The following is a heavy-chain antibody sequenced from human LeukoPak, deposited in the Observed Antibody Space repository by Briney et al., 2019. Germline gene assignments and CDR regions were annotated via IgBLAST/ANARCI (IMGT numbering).Heavy chain of an antibody. Sequence: GGSLRLSCAASGFTFSNYAMSWVRHTPGEGLEWVSVISDSGGTTYYADSVKGRFTISRDNSKNTLYLQMNSLRAEDTAVYYCARGGDSSGSRRSAFDIWRQGTMVTVSS. J-gene: IGHJ3*02. D-gene: IGHD3-22*01. CDR2: ISDSGGTT. V-gene: IGHV3-23*01. CDR1: GFTFSNYA. CDR3: ARGGDSSGSRRSAFDI.